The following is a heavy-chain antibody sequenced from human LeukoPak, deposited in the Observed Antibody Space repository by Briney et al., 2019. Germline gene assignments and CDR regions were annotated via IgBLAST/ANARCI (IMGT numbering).Heavy chain of an antibody. Sequence: GGSLRLSCAASGFTFSNYAMSWVRQASGKGLEWVSGVSGSGGGTYYADSVKGRFAISRDNSKNTLSLQMNSLRAEDTAAYYCARSGGTYYFDCWGQGTLVTVSS. D-gene: IGHD2-15*01. CDR1: GFTFSNYA. CDR3: ARSGGTYYFDC. V-gene: IGHV3-23*01. J-gene: IGHJ4*02. CDR2: VSGSGGGT.